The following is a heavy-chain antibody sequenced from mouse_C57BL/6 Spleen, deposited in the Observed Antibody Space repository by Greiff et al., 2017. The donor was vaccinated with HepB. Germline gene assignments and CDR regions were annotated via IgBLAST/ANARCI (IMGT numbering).Heavy chain of an antibody. CDR2: IHPNSGST. CDR3: APYYDYDEAWFAY. J-gene: IGHJ3*01. Sequence: QVHVKQPGAELVKPGASVKLSCKASGYTFTSYWMHWVKQRPGQGLEWIGMIHPNSGSTNYNEKFKSKATLTVDKSSSTAYMQLSSLTSEDSAVYYCAPYYDYDEAWFAYWGQGTLVTVSA. CDR1: GYTFTSYW. V-gene: IGHV1-64*01. D-gene: IGHD2-4*01.